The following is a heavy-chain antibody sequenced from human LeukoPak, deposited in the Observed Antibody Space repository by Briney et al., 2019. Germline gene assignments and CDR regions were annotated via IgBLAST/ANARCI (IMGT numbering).Heavy chain of an antibody. CDR1: GGSISSSNW. D-gene: IGHD2-15*01. J-gene: IGHJ4*02. CDR3: ARGGCSGGSCYYDY. CDR2: IYHSGST. V-gene: IGHV4-4*02. Sequence: SGTLSLTCAVSGGSISSSNWWSWGRPPPGKGLEWIGEIYHSGSTNYNPSLKSRVTISVDKSKNQFSLKLSSVTAADTAVYYCARGGCSGGSCYYDYWGQGTLVTVSS.